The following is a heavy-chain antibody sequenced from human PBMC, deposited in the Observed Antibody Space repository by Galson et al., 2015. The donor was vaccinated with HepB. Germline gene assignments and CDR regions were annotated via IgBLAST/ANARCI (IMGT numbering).Heavy chain of an antibody. J-gene: IGHJ2*01. CDR3: ARIRKIAAAGWWYFDL. D-gene: IGHD6-13*01. V-gene: IGHV2-5*02. Sequence: PALVKPTQTLTLTCTFSGFSLSTSGVGVGWIRQPPGKALEWLALIYWDDDKRYSPSLKSRLTITKDTSKNQVVLTMTNMDPVDTATYYCARIRKIAAAGWWYFDLWGRGTLVTVSS. CDR2: IYWDDDK. CDR1: GFSLSTSGVG.